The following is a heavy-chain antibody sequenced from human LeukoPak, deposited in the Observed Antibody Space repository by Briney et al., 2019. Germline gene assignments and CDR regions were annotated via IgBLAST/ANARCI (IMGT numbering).Heavy chain of an antibody. D-gene: IGHD2-15*01. J-gene: IGHJ4*02. Sequence: GRSLRLSCAASGFTFSSYGMHWVRQAPGKGLEWVAVISYDGSNKYYADSVKGRFTISRDNSKNTLYLQMNSLRAEDTAVYYCAKDSTYCSGGSCYYFDYWGQGTLVTVSS. CDR3: AKDSTYCSGGSCYYFDY. CDR1: GFTFSSYG. CDR2: ISYDGSNK. V-gene: IGHV3-30*18.